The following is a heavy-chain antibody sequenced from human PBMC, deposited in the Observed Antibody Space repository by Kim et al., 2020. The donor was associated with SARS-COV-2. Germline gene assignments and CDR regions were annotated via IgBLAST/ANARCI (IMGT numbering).Heavy chain of an antibody. CDR1: GGSFSGYY. V-gene: IGHV4-34*01. CDR3: PRVPWSRGYYYSLLYYYG. D-gene: IGHD3-22*01. J-gene: IGHJ6*01. CDR2: INHSGST. Sequence: SETLSLTCAVYGGSFSGYYWSWIRQPPGKGLEWIGEINHSGSTNYNPFLKSRVTISVDTSKNQFSLKLSSVTAADTAVYYWPRVPWSRGYYYSLLYYYG.